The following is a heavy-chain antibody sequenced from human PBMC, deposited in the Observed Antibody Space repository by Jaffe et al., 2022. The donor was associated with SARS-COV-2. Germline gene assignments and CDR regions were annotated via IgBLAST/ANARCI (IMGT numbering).Heavy chain of an antibody. V-gene: IGHV3-7*01. Sequence: EVQLVESGGGLVQPGGSLRLSCSASGFTFSNYWMSWVRQAPGKGLEWVANIKQAGSEKYYVDSVKGRFTISRDNANNSVHLQMNSLRAEDTAVYYCARPYSRVSDAFDIWGQGTMVTVSS. CDR3: ARPYSRVSDAFDI. D-gene: IGHD2-21*01. CDR2: IKQAGSEK. CDR1: GFTFSNYW. J-gene: IGHJ3*02.